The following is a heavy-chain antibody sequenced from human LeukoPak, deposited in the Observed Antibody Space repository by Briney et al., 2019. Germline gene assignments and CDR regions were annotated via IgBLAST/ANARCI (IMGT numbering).Heavy chain of an antibody. V-gene: IGHV3-23*01. D-gene: IGHD3-9*01. CDR2: ITASGGST. CDR1: GFTFSSHG. J-gene: IGHJ6*03. Sequence: QSGGSLRLSCVASGFTFSSHGMSWVRQAPGKGLEWVSGITASGGSTYYADSVKGRFSISRDNSKNTLYLQMNSLRVDDTAVYYCAKVGPNPEYYDILTGYYQPTTLYYYYYYMDVWGKGTTVTVSS. CDR3: AKVGPNPEYYDILTGYYQPTTLYYYYYYMDV.